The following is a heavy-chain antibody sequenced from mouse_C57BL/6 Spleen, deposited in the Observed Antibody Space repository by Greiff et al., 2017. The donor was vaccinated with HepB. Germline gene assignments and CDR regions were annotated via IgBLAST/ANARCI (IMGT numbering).Heavy chain of an antibody. D-gene: IGHD2-5*01. CDR2: ISSGSSTI. J-gene: IGHJ3*01. V-gene: IGHV5-17*01. CDR1: GFTFSDYG. Sequence: EGHLVESGGGLVKPGGSLKLSCAASGFTFSDYGMHWVRQAPEKGLEWVAYISSGSSTIYYADTVKGRFTISRDNAKNTLFLQMTSLRSEDTAMYYCARPYYSNYGFAYWGQGTLVTVSA. CDR3: ARPYYSNYGFAY.